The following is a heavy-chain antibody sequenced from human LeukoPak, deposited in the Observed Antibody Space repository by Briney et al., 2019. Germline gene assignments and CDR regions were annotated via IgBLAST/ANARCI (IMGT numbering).Heavy chain of an antibody. D-gene: IGHD3-22*01. Sequence: SETLSLTCSVSGGSISGYYWTWIRQPPGKGLEWFGYIYYSGSFNYNFSLRSRVTISLDTPKNQFSLELSSVTAADTAVYYCATQGYFDSSGYYYFAVDYWGQGTLVTVSS. CDR3: ATQGYFDSSGYYYFAVDY. CDR1: GGSISGYY. J-gene: IGHJ4*02. CDR2: IYYSGSF. V-gene: IGHV4-59*01.